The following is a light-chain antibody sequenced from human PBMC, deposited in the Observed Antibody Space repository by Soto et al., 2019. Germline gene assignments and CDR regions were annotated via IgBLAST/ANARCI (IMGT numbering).Light chain of an antibody. Sequence: QSALTQPPSASGSPGQSVTISCTGTSSDVGDYNYVSWYQHHPGKAPKLMIYEVSQRPSGVPDRFSGSKSGNTASLTVSGLQAEDEADYYCSSYAGSNVVFGGGTKVTVL. CDR2: EVS. V-gene: IGLV2-8*01. CDR3: SSYAGSNVV. J-gene: IGLJ2*01. CDR1: SSDVGDYNY.